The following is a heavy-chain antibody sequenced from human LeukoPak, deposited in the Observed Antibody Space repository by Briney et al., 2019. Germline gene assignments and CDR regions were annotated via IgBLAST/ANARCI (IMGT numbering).Heavy chain of an antibody. D-gene: IGHD6-13*01. CDR2: ITSGTSYIYNA. Sequence: GGSLRLSCAASGFTFSSYSMNWVRKAPGKGLEWVSSITSGTSYIYNAYYADSVKGRFTISRDSAKNSLYLQMNSLRAEDTAVYYCARAMDSSSWPLDYWGRGTLVTVSS. V-gene: IGHV3-21*01. CDR3: ARAMDSSSWPLDY. J-gene: IGHJ4*02. CDR1: GFTFSSYS.